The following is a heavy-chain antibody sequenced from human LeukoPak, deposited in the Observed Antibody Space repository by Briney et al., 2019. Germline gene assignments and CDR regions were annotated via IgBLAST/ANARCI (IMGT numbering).Heavy chain of an antibody. D-gene: IGHD3-22*01. CDR2: INPNNGGT. Sequence: ASVKVSCKASGYTFTDYYMHWVRQAPGQGLEWMGRINPNNGGTNYAQKFQGRVTMTRDTSISTAYMELSRLRSDDTAVYYCARASNIYDSSGYYYTLDYWGQGTLVTVSS. CDR1: GYTFTDYY. J-gene: IGHJ4*02. V-gene: IGHV1-2*06. CDR3: ARASNIYDSSGYYYTLDY.